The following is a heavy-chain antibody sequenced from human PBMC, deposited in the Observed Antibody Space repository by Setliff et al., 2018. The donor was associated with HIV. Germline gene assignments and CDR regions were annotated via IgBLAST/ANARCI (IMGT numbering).Heavy chain of an antibody. D-gene: IGHD3-3*01. CDR3: ARGLNVLSGYTWVV. V-gene: IGHV1-8*02. CDR1: GYIFTSYD. CDR2: MSPKSGNT. J-gene: IGHJ4*02. Sequence: ASVKVSCKASGYIFTSYDIHWVRQATGQELEWMGRMSPKSGNTGNTQKFRGRITMTRDTSTNTAYMELSSLTSDDTAVYYCARGLNVLSGYTWVVWGQGTPVTVSS.